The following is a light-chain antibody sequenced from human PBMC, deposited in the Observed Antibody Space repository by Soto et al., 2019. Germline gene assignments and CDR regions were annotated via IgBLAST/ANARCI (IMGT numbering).Light chain of an antibody. J-gene: IGLJ1*01. CDR1: SSDVGGYDY. Sequence: QSVLTQPPSASGSPGQSVAISCTGTSSDVGGYDYVSWYQQHPGKAPKLMIYDVSKRPSGVPDRFSGSKSGNTASLTVSGLQAEDEADYYCSSYAGTYIVFGPGTKVTVL. CDR3: SSYAGTYIV. CDR2: DVS. V-gene: IGLV2-8*01.